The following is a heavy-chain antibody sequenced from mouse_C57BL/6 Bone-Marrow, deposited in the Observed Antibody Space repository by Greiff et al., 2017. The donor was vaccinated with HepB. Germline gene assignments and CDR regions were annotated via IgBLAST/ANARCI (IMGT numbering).Heavy chain of an antibody. V-gene: IGHV1-81*01. CDR1: GYTFTSYG. CDR2: IYPRSGNT. Sequence: QVQLQQSGAELARPGASVKLSCKASGYTFTSYGISWVKQRTGQGFEWIGEIYPRSGNTYYNEKFKGKATLTADKSSSTAYMELRSLTSEDSAVYFCAREGNWDEYFDVWGTGTTVTVSS. J-gene: IGHJ1*03. CDR3: AREGNWDEYFDV. D-gene: IGHD4-1*01.